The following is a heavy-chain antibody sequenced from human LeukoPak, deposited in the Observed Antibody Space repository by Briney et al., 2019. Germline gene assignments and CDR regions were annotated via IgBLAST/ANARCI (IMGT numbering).Heavy chain of an antibody. D-gene: IGHD4-17*01. CDR2: IYYSGST. V-gene: IGHV4-30-4*01. J-gene: IGHJ4*02. Sequence: PSETLSLTCTVSGGSISSGDYYWSWIRQPPGKGLEWIGYIYYSGSTYYNPSLKSRVTISVDTSKNQFSLKLSSVTAADTAVYYCARAIVANFYDYGDVGTRYYFDYWGQGTLVTVSS. CDR1: GGSISSGDYY. CDR3: ARAIVANFYDYGDVGTRYYFDY.